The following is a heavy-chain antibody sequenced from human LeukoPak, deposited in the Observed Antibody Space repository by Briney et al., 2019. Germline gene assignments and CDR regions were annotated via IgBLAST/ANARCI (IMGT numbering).Heavy chain of an antibody. V-gene: IGHV4-59*08. D-gene: IGHD5-18*01. CDR1: GDSISSYY. CDR2: IYDSGST. J-gene: IGHJ5*02. CDR3: ARLLVDSYGYWFDP. Sequence: PSETLSLTCTVSGDSISSYYWSWIRQPPGKGLEWIGYIYDSGSTNYNPPLKSRVTISVDTSKNQFSLKLTSVAAADPAVYYCARLLVDSYGYWFDPWGQGTLVTVSS.